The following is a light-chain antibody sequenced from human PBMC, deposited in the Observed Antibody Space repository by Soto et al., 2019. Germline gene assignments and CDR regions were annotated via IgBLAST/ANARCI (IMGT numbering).Light chain of an antibody. J-gene: IGLJ1*01. CDR1: SSDVGGYNY. CDR2: DVT. Sequence: QSALTQPHSVSGSPGQSVTISCTGTSSDVGGYNYVSWYQQHPGKAPKLMIYDVTKRPSGVPDRFSGPKSGNTASLTISGLQAEDEADYYCCSYVGSDSSYVFGTGTKVTVL. V-gene: IGLV2-11*01. CDR3: CSYVGSDSSYV.